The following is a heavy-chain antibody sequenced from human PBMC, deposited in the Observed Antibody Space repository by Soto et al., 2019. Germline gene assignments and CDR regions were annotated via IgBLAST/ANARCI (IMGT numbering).Heavy chain of an antibody. J-gene: IGHJ5*02. CDR2: INAGNGNT. Sequence: QVQLVQSGAEVKKPGASVKVSCKASGYTFTSYAMHWVRQAPGQRLEWMGWINAGNGNTKYSQKFQGRVTITRDTSASTAYMELSSLRSEDTAVYYCASYGDYFENNWFDPWGQGTLVTVSS. CDR1: GYTFTSYA. CDR3: ASYGDYFENNWFDP. V-gene: IGHV1-3*01. D-gene: IGHD4-17*01.